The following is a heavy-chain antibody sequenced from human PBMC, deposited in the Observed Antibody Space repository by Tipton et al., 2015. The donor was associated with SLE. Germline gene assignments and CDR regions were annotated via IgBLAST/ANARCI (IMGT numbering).Heavy chain of an antibody. Sequence: TLSLTCTVSGGSISSSSYYWGWIRQPPGKGLEWIGSIYYSGSTYYNPSLKSRVTISVDTSKNQFSLKLTSVTAADTAVYYCARAGGTYGLFDLWGRGTLVTVSS. D-gene: IGHD3-10*01. J-gene: IGHJ2*01. CDR1: GGSISSSSYY. V-gene: IGHV4-39*07. CDR2: IYYSGST. CDR3: ARAGGTYGLFDL.